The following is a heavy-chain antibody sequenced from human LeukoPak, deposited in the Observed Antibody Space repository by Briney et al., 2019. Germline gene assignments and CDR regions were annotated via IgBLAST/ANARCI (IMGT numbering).Heavy chain of an antibody. D-gene: IGHD1-1*01. CDR3: ARDSPEGNNWGSEPTFDY. V-gene: IGHV3-7*04. J-gene: IGHJ4*02. CDR2: IKGDGSKK. Sequence: GGSLSLSCTASGFTLSRYWMGWVRQAPGKGLEWVADIKGDGSKKYYADSVKGRFTISRDNAENSLYLQMNSLRAEDTAVYFCARDSPEGNNWGSEPTFDYWGQGILVTVSS. CDR1: GFTLSRYW.